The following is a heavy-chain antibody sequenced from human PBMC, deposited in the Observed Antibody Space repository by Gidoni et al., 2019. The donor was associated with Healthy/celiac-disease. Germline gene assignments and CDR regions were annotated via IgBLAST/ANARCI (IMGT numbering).Heavy chain of an antibody. D-gene: IGHD6-6*01. Sequence: QVQLVSSGGGVVQPGRSLRLSCAASGFTFSSYGMHWVRQAPGKGLGWVAVIWYDGSNKYYADSVKGRFTISRDNSKNTLYLQMNSLRAEDTAVYYCARDRIAARPGNYYYYGMDVWGQGTTVTVSS. CDR3: ARDRIAARPGNYYYYGMDV. CDR1: GFTFSSYG. J-gene: IGHJ6*02. V-gene: IGHV3-33*01. CDR2: IWYDGSNK.